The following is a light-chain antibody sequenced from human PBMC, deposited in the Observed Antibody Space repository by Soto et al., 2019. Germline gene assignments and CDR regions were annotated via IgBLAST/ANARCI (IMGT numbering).Light chain of an antibody. V-gene: IGKV1-39*01. Sequence: DIQLTQSPSSLSAALCDTVTITWRASQTVSRYLNWYQQKSGTAPKLLAYAASTLHTGVPSRFSGRGSGTDFTLTINNLQREDFADYFCQQTYSNLWTFGQGTKVDIK. CDR2: AAS. CDR3: QQTYSNLWT. J-gene: IGKJ1*01. CDR1: QTVSRY.